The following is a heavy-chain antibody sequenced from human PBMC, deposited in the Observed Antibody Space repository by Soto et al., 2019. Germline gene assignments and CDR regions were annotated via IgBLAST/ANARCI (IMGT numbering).Heavy chain of an antibody. J-gene: IGHJ4*02. V-gene: IGHV3-7*03. CDR3: ATRDPGHY. CDR1: GFTFSSYW. Sequence: PGGSLRLSCAASGFTFSSYWMSWVRQAPGKGLEWVANIKQDGSEKYYVDSVKGRVTMTRDTSTSTVYMELSSLRSEDTAVYYCATRDPGHYWGQGTLVTVSS. CDR2: IKQDGSEK.